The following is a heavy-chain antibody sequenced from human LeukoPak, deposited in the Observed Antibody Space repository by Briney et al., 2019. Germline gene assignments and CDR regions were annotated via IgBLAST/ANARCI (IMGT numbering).Heavy chain of an antibody. CDR3: AREPMAQGVTLDY. CDR1: GFTFSSYS. CDR2: ISSSGSYI. Sequence: GGSLRLSCAASGFTFSSYSMNWVRQAPGKGLEWVSSISSSGSYIYYADSVKGRFTISRDNAKNSLYLQMNSLRAEDTAVYYCAREPMAQGVTLDYWGQGTLVTVSS. V-gene: IGHV3-21*01. J-gene: IGHJ4*02. D-gene: IGHD3-10*01.